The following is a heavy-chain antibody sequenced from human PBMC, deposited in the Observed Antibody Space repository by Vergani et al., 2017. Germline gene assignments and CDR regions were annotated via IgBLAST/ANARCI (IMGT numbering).Heavy chain of an antibody. D-gene: IGHD3-22*01. CDR3: ARLSYDTTPYLQGGYDC. Sequence: EVQLMESGGGLVQPGGSLRLSCAASGFTFSACPMTWVRQAPGKGLEWVSAISARYPSTYYADSVKGRFTISRDNSKNMLYLQMNSRRAEDTAVYYCARLSYDTTPYLQGGYDCWGQGTLVSGSS. V-gene: IGHV3-23*01. CDR2: ISARYPST. J-gene: IGHJ4*02. CDR1: GFTFSACP.